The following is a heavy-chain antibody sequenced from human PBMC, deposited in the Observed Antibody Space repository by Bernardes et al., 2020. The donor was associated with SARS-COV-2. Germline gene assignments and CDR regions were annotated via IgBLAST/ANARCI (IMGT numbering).Heavy chain of an antibody. Sequence: GGSLRLSCAASGFTFSTYAMSWVRQAPGKGLEWVSSISGSGAGKFYADFVRGRFIVSGDISKNTVHLQMNSLRAEDTALYYCARVRTDFGNGHYAFDYWGQGTLVAVSS. CDR2: ISGSGAGK. D-gene: IGHD3-3*01. CDR3: ARVRTDFGNGHYAFDY. J-gene: IGHJ4*02. CDR1: GFTFSTYA. V-gene: IGHV3-23*01.